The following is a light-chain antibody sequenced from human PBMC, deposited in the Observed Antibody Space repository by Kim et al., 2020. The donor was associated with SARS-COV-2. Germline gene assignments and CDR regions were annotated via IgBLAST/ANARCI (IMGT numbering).Light chain of an antibody. CDR3: NSRDTSFYV. CDR2: GKN. J-gene: IGLJ1*01. CDR1: SLRSYY. Sequence: SYELTQDPAVSVALGQTVRITCQGDSLRSYYASWYQQKPGQAPVLVIYGKNNRPSGIPDRFSGSSSGNTASLTITGAQAEDEGDYYCNSRDTSFYVFGTG. V-gene: IGLV3-19*01.